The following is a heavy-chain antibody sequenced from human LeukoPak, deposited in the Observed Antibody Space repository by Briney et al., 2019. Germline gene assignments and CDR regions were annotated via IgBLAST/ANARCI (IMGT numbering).Heavy chain of an antibody. V-gene: IGHV3-30*02. D-gene: IGHD1-26*01. CDR3: AKRGVGATGYYYYYMDV. CDR2: IRYDGSNK. J-gene: IGHJ6*03. Sequence: GGSLRLSCAASGFTFSSYGMHWVRQAPGKGLEWVAFIRYDGSNKYYADSVKGRFTISRDNSKNTLYLQMNSLRAEDTAVYYCAKRGVGATGYYYYYMDVWGKGTTVTVSS. CDR1: GFTFSSYG.